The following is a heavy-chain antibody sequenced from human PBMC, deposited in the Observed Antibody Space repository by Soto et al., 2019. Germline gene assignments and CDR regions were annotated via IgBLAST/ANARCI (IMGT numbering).Heavy chain of an antibody. V-gene: IGHV1-18*01. D-gene: IGHD1-1*01. Sequence: QVQLVQSGTEVKKPGASVKVSCKASGYIMTTYGVSWVRQAPGQGLEWVGWISAYNDHTNYAQKFQGRVPMTTDTSTSTAYMELRSLRSADTAVYYCARGTYFDYWGQGTLVTVSS. J-gene: IGHJ4*02. CDR3: ARGTYFDY. CDR1: GYIMTTYG. CDR2: ISAYNDHT.